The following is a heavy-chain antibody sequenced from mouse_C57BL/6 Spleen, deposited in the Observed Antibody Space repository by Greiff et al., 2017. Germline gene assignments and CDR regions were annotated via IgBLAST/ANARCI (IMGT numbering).Heavy chain of an antibody. D-gene: IGHD2-3*01. V-gene: IGHV1-80*01. CDR1: GYAFSSYW. CDR2: IYPGDGDT. Sequence: VQLQQSGAELVKPGASVKISCKASGYAFSSYWMNWVKQRPGTGLEWIGQIYPGDGDTNYNGKFKGKATLTADKSSSTAYMQLSSLTSEESAVYVCARAGDGYYGDYDYWGQGTTRTVAS. J-gene: IGHJ2*01. CDR3: ARAGDGYYGDYDY.